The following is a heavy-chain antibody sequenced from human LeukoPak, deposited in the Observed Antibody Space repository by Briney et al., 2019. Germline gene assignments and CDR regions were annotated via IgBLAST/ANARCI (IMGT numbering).Heavy chain of an antibody. D-gene: IGHD3-22*01. CDR1: GFTFSSYE. Sequence: GGSLRLSCAASGFTFSSYEMNWVRQAPGKGLEWVSYISSSGSTIYYADSVKGRFTISRDNAKNSLYLQMNSLRAEDTAVYYCARDKVGYYYPYYYYYGMDVWGQGTTVTVSS. CDR2: ISSSGSTI. CDR3: ARDKVGYYYPYYYYYGMDV. J-gene: IGHJ6*02. V-gene: IGHV3-48*03.